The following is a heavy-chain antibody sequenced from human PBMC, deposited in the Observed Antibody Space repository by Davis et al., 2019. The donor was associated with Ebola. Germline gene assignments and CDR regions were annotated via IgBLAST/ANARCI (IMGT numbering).Heavy chain of an antibody. CDR1: GYTFTNYY. Sequence: ASVKVSCKASGYTFTNYYMHWVRQAPGQGLEWMGMINPNDGRTIYAQKFQGRVTMTTDTSTSTTYMELRRLRSDDTAVYWCARGEGAPDFWGQGTLVTVSS. D-gene: IGHD1-26*01. CDR3: ARGEGAPDF. V-gene: IGHV1-46*01. J-gene: IGHJ4*02. CDR2: INPNDGRT.